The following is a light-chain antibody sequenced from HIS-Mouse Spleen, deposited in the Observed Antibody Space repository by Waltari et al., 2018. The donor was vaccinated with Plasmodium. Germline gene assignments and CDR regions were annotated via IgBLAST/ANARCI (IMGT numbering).Light chain of an antibody. CDR3: MQALQTPYT. CDR2: LGS. CDR1: QSLLHSNGYNY. Sequence: DIVMTQSPLSMPVTPGEPPSISCRSIQSLLHSNGYNYLDWYLQKPGQSPQLLIYLGSNRASGVPDRFSGSGSGTDFTLKISRVEAEDVGVYYCMQALQTPYTFGQGTKLEIK. V-gene: IGKV2-28*01. J-gene: IGKJ2*01.